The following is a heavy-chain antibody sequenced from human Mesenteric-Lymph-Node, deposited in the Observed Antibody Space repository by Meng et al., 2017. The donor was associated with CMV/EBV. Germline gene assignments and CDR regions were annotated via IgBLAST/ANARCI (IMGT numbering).Heavy chain of an antibody. V-gene: IGHV1-69*10. D-gene: IGHD6-6*01. CDR2: IIPILGIA. CDR1: GGTFSSYA. Sequence: SVKVSCKASGGTFSSYAISWVRQAPGQGLEWMGGIIPILGIANYAQKFQGRVTITADKSTSTAYMELSSLRSEDTAVYYCAGVLIAARPYGMDVWGQGTTVTVSS. J-gene: IGHJ6*02. CDR3: AGVLIAARPYGMDV.